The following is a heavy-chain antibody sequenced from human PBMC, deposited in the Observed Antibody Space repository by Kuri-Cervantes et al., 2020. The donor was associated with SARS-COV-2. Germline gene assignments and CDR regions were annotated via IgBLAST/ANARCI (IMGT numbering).Heavy chain of an antibody. Sequence: GGSLRLSCAASGFTFSSYGMHWVRQAPGKGLEWVSAISGSGGSTYYADSVKGRFTISRDNSRNTLYLQMNSLRAEDTAVYYCAKDPTYYDFWSGPITFYWYFDLWGRGTLVTVSS. CDR1: GFTFSSYG. CDR2: ISGSGGST. V-gene: IGHV3-23*01. J-gene: IGHJ2*01. D-gene: IGHD3-3*01. CDR3: AKDPTYYDFWSGPITFYWYFDL.